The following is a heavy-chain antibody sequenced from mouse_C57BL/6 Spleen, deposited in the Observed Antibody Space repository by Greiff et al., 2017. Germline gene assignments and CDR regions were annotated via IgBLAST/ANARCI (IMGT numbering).Heavy chain of an antibody. J-gene: IGHJ4*01. CDR2: IYPGDGDT. D-gene: IGHD2-1*01. Sequence: QVQLKQSGAELVKPGASVKISCKASGYAFSSYWMNWVKQRPGKGLEWIGQIYPGDGDTNYNGKFKGKSTLTADKTSNTTYMQLSSLTSEDSAVYFCARSDGNYYYYFAIDDRGQGTSVTVSS. V-gene: IGHV1-80*01. CDR1: GYAFSSYW. CDR3: ARSDGNYYYYFAIDD.